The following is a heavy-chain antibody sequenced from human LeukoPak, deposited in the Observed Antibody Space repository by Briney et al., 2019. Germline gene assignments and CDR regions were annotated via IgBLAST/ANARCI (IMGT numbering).Heavy chain of an antibody. CDR1: GYTFTSYY. Sequence: ASVKVSCKASGYTFTSYYMHWVRQAPGQGLEWMGIINPSGCSTSYAQKFQGRVTMTRDTSTSTVYMELSSLRSEDTAVYYCASIIAAAGFDYWGQGTLVTVSS. V-gene: IGHV1-46*01. CDR3: ASIIAAAGFDY. J-gene: IGHJ4*02. D-gene: IGHD6-13*01. CDR2: INPSGCST.